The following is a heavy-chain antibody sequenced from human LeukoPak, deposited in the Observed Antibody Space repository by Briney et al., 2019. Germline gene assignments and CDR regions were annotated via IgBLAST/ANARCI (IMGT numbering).Heavy chain of an antibody. CDR3: ARGDNMTTDS. Sequence: GGSLTLSCAASRFTFSRYWMHWVRQAPGKGLVWVSRLTSDGSSTHYADSVKGRFTISRDNAKNTLYLQMNTLSAQATAAYYCARGDNMTTDSCSEGTPVTVSS. D-gene: IGHD1-14*01. CDR2: LTSDGSST. CDR1: RFTFSRYW. J-gene: IGHJ5*01. V-gene: IGHV3-74*01.